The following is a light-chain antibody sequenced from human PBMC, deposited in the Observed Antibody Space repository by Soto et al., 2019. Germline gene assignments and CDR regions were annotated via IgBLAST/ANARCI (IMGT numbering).Light chain of an antibody. J-gene: IGKJ1*01. Sequence: EIVLTQSPGTLSLSPGERATLSCRASQSVSSSYLAWYQQKPGQAPRLLIYGASSRATGIPDRFSGSGSGTDFTLTISRLEPEECAVYYCQQYGSSPEWTCGQGTKVDIK. V-gene: IGKV3-20*01. CDR2: GAS. CDR3: QQYGSSPEWT. CDR1: QSVSSSY.